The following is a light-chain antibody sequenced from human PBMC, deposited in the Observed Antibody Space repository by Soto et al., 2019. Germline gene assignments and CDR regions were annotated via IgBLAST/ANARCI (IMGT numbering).Light chain of an antibody. Sequence: AIQMTQSPSSLCASVGDRVTFTCRASQDIRIDLGWYQLKPGKAPKLLIYAASSLQSGVLSRFSGSGSGTDFTLTISSLQPEDFATYYCLQDYSYPYTFGQGTKLEIK. V-gene: IGKV1-6*01. CDR2: AAS. J-gene: IGKJ2*01. CDR1: QDIRID. CDR3: LQDYSYPYT.